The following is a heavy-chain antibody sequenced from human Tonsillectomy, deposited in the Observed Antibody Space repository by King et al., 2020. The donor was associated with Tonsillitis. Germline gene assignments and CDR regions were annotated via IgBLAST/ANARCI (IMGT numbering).Heavy chain of an antibody. J-gene: IGHJ4*02. CDR3: ARDLAAAGAHEYFDY. CDR2: IIPIFGTA. D-gene: IGHD6-13*01. Sequence: VQLVESGAEVKKPGSSVKVSCTASGGTFSSYAISWVRQAPGQGLEWMGGIIPIFGTANYAQKFQGRVTITADKSTSTAYMELSSLRSEDTAVYYCARDLAAAGAHEYFDYWGQGTLVTVSS. V-gene: IGHV1-69*06. CDR1: GGTFSSYA.